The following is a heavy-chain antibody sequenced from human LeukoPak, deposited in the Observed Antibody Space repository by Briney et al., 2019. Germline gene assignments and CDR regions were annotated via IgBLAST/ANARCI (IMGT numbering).Heavy chain of an antibody. CDR1: GGSISSYY. Sequence: SETLSLTCTVSGGSISSYYWSWIRQPPGKGLEWIGYIYTRGSTNYNPSLKSRVTISVDTSKNQFSLKLSSVTAADTAVYYCARQGGATTSDAFDIWGQGTMVTVSS. CDR2: IYTRGST. CDR3: ARQGGATTSDAFDI. V-gene: IGHV4-4*09. D-gene: IGHD1-26*01. J-gene: IGHJ3*02.